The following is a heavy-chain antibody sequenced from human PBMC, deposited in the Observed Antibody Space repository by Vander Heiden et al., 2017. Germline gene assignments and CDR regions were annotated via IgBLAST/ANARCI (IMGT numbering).Heavy chain of an antibody. CDR1: GFTFSSYW. J-gene: IGHJ4*02. D-gene: IGHD3-16*01. V-gene: IGHV3-74*01. CDR2: INEDGSTT. CDR3: ARDFSGGGEY. Sequence: EVQLVESGGGLVQPGGSLRLSCAASGFTFSSYWIHWVRQVPGKWLVWVSRINEDGSTTSYADSVKGRFTISRDNAKNTLFLQMNGLRAEDTAVYYCARDFSGGGEYWGQGTLVTVSS.